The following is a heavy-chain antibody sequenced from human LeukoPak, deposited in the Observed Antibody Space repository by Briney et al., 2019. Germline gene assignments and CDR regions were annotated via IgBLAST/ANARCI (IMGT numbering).Heavy chain of an antibody. J-gene: IGHJ4*02. CDR2: IYHSRST. D-gene: IGHD3-22*01. CDR1: GYSISSGYY. V-gene: IGHV4-38-2*02. Sequence: SETLSLTCTVSGYSISSGYYWDWIRQPPGKGLEWIGNIYHSRSTYYNPSLKSRVTISVDTSKNQFSLRLNSVTAADTAVYYCAKNSGYYHPYYIDHWGQGTLVTVSS. CDR3: AKNSGYYHPYYIDH.